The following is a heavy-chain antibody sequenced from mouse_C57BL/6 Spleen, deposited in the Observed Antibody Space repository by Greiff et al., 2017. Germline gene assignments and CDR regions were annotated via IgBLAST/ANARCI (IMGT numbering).Heavy chain of an antibody. CDR3: ARDGGDYDVRFAY. V-gene: IGHV5-4*01. J-gene: IGHJ3*01. CDR2: ISDGGSYT. D-gene: IGHD2-4*01. Sequence: EVKLMESGGGLVKPGGSLKLSCAASGFTFSSYAMSWVRQTPEKRLEWVATISDGGSYTYYPDNVTGRFTISRDNAKNNLYLQMSHLKSEDTAMYYCARDGGDYDVRFAYWGQGTLVTVSA. CDR1: GFTFSSYA.